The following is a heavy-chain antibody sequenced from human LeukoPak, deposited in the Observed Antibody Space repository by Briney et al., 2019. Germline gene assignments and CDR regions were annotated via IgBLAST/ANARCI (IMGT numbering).Heavy chain of an antibody. D-gene: IGHD2-2*01. Sequence: PGGSLRLSCAVSVLIVSSNYMTWVRPAPGKGLECVSVIYSSGKTYYTDPVQGRFTISRDDSKNTLYLQMNNLRVEDTAVYYCARDPGRVGDYWGQGTLVTVSS. V-gene: IGHV3-53*01. CDR2: IYSSGKT. CDR1: VLIVSSNY. CDR3: ARDPGRVGDY. J-gene: IGHJ4*02.